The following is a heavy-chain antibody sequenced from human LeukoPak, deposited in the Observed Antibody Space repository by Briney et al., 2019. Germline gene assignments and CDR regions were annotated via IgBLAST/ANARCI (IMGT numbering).Heavy chain of an antibody. CDR3: ARDRNWSFDY. D-gene: IGHD1-1*01. J-gene: IGHJ4*02. Sequence: GGSLRLSCAASGFTFSSYGMHWVRQAPGKGLEWVAVISYDGSNKYYADSVKGRFTISRDNAKNSLYLQMNSLRAEDTAVYYCARDRNWSFDYWGQGTLVTVSS. V-gene: IGHV3-30*03. CDR1: GFTFSSYG. CDR2: ISYDGSNK.